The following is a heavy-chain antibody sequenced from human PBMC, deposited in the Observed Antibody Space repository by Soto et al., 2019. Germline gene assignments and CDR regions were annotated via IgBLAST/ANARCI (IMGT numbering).Heavy chain of an antibody. V-gene: IGHV4-59*08. Sequence: SETLSLTCTVSGGSISSYYWSWIRQPPGKGLEWIGYIYYSGSTNYNPSLKSRVTISVDTSKNQFSLKLSSVTAADTAVYYCARHLGIKMFKNAYFDYWGQGTLVTVSS. CDR2: IYYSGST. CDR3: ARHLGIKMFKNAYFDY. CDR1: GGSISSYY. D-gene: IGHD7-27*01. J-gene: IGHJ4*02.